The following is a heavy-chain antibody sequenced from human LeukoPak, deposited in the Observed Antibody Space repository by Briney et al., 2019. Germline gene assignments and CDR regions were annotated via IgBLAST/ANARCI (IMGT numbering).Heavy chain of an antibody. CDR1: GYTFTSYG. J-gene: IGHJ4*02. CDR2: ISAYNGNT. V-gene: IGHV1-18*01. D-gene: IGHD2-2*01. CDR3: ARDGGPFIVVVPAALDY. Sequence: ASVKVSCKASGYTFTSYGISWVRQAPGQGLEWMGWISAYNGNTNYAQKLQGRVTMTTDTSTSTAYMELRSLRSDDTAVYYCARDGGPFIVVVPAALDYWGQGTLVTVSS.